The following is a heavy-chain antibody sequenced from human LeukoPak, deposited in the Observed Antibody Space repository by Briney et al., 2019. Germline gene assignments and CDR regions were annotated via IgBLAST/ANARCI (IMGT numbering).Heavy chain of an antibody. CDR3: ARDPRIMITFGGVIAPNWFDP. V-gene: IGHV1-2*02. Sequence: GASVKVSCKASGYTFTGYYMHWVRQAPGQGLEWMGWINPNSGGTNYAQKFQGRVTMTRDTSISTAYMELSRPRSDDTAVYYCARDPRIMITFGGVIAPNWFDPWGQGTLVTVYS. CDR2: INPNSGGT. D-gene: IGHD3-16*02. J-gene: IGHJ5*02. CDR1: GYTFTGYY.